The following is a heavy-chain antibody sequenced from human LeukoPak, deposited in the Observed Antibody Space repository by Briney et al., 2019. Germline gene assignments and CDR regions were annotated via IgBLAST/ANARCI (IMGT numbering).Heavy chain of an antibody. Sequence: SDTLSLTCTVSGGSISSYYWSWIRQPPGKGLEWIGYIYYSGSTNYNPSLKSRVTISVDTSKNQFSLKLSSVTAADTAVYYCARDRAVAVGAFDIWGQGTMVTVSS. D-gene: IGHD6-19*01. J-gene: IGHJ3*02. CDR3: ARDRAVAVGAFDI. CDR2: IYYSGST. CDR1: GGSISSYY. V-gene: IGHV4-59*01.